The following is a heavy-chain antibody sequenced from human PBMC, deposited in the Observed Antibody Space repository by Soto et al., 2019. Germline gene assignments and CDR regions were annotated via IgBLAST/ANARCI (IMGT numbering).Heavy chain of an antibody. J-gene: IGHJ4*02. CDR2: ISGSGGST. CDR3: AKDRQWMLPYHFDS. V-gene: IGHV3-23*01. CDR1: GFAFTGYA. D-gene: IGHD6-19*01. Sequence: QPGGSLRLSCAASGFAFTGYAMAWVRQAPGKGLEWVSSISGSGGSTYYADSVKGRFTISRDNSKNTLFLQMNSLRAEDTALYYCAKDRQWMLPYHFDSWGQGTLVTVSS.